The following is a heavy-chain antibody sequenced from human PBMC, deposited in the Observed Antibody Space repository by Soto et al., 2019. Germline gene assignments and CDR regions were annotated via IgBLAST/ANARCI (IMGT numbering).Heavy chain of an antibody. CDR2: IFYSGST. CDR1: GDSISSGTYY. CDR3: ARVTSNSSGGWFDP. J-gene: IGHJ5*02. V-gene: IGHV4-31*03. Sequence: PSETLSLTCTVSGDSISSGTYYWSWVRQHPGKGLEWIGYIFYSGSTYSNPSLQSRVTMSVDTSNNQFSLNLNSVTAADTAVYYCARVTSNSSGGWFDPWGQGTLVTVSS. D-gene: IGHD6-6*01.